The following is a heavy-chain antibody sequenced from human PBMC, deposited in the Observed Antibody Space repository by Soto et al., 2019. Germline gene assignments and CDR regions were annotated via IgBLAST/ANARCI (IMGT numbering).Heavy chain of an antibody. Sequence: SVKVSCKASGGTFSSYAISWVRQAPGQGLEWMGGIIPIFGTANYAQKFQGRVTITADESTSTAYMELSSLRSEDTVVYYCASAFRPLLPGAHGMDVWGQGTTVTVSS. J-gene: IGHJ6*02. CDR2: IIPIFGTA. V-gene: IGHV1-69*13. CDR1: GGTFSSYA. D-gene: IGHD7-27*01. CDR3: ASAFRPLLPGAHGMDV.